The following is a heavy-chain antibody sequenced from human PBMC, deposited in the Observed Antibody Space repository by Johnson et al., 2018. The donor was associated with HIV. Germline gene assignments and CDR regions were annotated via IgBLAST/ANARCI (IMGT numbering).Heavy chain of an antibody. Sequence: VQLVESGGGVVQPGRSLRLSCAASGFTFSSYWMHWVRQAPGKGLVWVSRIHNDGSSTTYADSVKGRFTISRDNAKNTLYLQMNSLRAEDTAVYYCARDEAAGRMVANDAFDIWGQGTMVTVAS. CDR3: ARDEAAGRMVANDAFDI. D-gene: IGHD6-13*01. V-gene: IGHV3-74*01. CDR1: GFTFSSYW. J-gene: IGHJ3*02. CDR2: IHNDGSST.